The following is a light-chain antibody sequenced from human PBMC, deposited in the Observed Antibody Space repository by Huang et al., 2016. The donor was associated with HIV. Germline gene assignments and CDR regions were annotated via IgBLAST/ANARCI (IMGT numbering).Light chain of an antibody. CDR1: QSVGSY. J-gene: IGKJ1*01. CDR2: DAS. Sequence: EIILTQSPATLFLSPGERATLSCRASQSVGSYLAWYQQKPGQAPRLLIYDASNRATGIPARFSGGGSGTDFTLTIRGLEPEDFAVYFCQQRSNRTPTTFGQGTKVE. CDR3: QQRSNRTPTT. V-gene: IGKV3-11*01.